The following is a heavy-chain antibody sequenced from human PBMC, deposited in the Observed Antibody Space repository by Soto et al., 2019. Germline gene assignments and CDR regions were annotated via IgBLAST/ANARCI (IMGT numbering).Heavy chain of an antibody. Sequence: GGSLRLSCVGSGLIFSDYSMNWVRQAPGKGLEWVSYILNTGGTVYYADSVKGRFTISRDNAKNSLYLQMDSLKTEDTAVYYCTGGGVSSGTGYWGQGTLVTVSS. CDR3: TGGGVSSGTGY. J-gene: IGHJ4*02. V-gene: IGHV3-48*01. CDR2: ILNTGGTV. D-gene: IGHD1-26*01. CDR1: GLIFSDYS.